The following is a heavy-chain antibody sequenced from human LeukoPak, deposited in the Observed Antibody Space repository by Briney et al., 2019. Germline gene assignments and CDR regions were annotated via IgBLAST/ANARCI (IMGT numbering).Heavy chain of an antibody. Sequence: GGSLRLSCAASGFTFSTYAMSWVRQAPGKGLEWVSAISGSGGSTYYADSVKGRLTIARDNSKNSLYLQMNSLRAEDTAVYYCARDLLRSFDYWGQGTLVTVSS. D-gene: IGHD4-17*01. CDR1: GFTFSTYA. J-gene: IGHJ4*02. CDR2: ISGSGGST. CDR3: ARDLLRSFDY. V-gene: IGHV3-23*01.